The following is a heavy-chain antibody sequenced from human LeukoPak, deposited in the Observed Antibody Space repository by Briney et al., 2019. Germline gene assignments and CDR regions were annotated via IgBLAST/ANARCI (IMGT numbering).Heavy chain of an antibody. Sequence: GGSLRLSCAGSGFTFDDYTMHWVRQAPGKGLEGVSLTSWDGGSTYYADSVKGRFTISRDNSKNSPYLKMNSLRTEDTALYYCAKDTHAVAGRGALDYWGQGTLVTVSS. CDR2: TSWDGGST. D-gene: IGHD6-19*01. V-gene: IGHV3-43*01. CDR1: GFTFDDYT. CDR3: AKDTHAVAGRGALDY. J-gene: IGHJ4*02.